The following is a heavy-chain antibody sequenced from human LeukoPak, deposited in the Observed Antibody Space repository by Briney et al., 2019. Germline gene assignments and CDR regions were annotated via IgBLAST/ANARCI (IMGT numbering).Heavy chain of an antibody. Sequence: SETLSLTCTVSGGSIRNYYWSWIRQPAGKGLEWFGRIYTTGNTHYNPSLKSRVTMSLDTSKNQFSLKLSSVTAADTAVYYCARHLYSSGLTWFDPWGQGTLVTVSS. CDR3: ARHLYSSGLTWFDP. J-gene: IGHJ5*02. D-gene: IGHD6-19*01. CDR1: GGSIRNYY. V-gene: IGHV4-4*07. CDR2: IYTTGNT.